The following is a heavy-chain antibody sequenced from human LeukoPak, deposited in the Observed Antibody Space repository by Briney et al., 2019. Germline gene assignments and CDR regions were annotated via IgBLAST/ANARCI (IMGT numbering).Heavy chain of an antibody. CDR2: INPNSGGT. Sequence: ASVKVSCKASGYTFTGYYMHWVRQAPGQGLEWMGWINPNSGGTNYAQKFQGRVTMTRDTSISTAYMELSRLRSDDTAVYYCARSPVPYYDILTGYYMEAVLGYWGQGTLVTVSS. D-gene: IGHD3-9*01. J-gene: IGHJ4*02. V-gene: IGHV1-2*02. CDR3: ARSPVPYYDILTGYYMEAVLGY. CDR1: GYTFTGYY.